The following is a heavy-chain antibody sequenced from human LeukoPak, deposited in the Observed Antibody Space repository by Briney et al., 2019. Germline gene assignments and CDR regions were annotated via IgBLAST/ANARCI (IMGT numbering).Heavy chain of an antibody. J-gene: IGHJ4*02. CDR3: VRVRKYYYDSSGYLDY. V-gene: IGHV1-2*02. CDR1: GYSFTGYY. D-gene: IGHD3-22*01. CDR2: INPYSGGT. Sequence: GASVKVSCKASGYSFTGYYMHWVRQAPGQGLEWMGWINPYSGGTNYAQKFQGRVTMTRDTSISTAYMELSRLRSDDTAVYYCVRVRKYYYDSSGYLDYWGQGTLVTVSS.